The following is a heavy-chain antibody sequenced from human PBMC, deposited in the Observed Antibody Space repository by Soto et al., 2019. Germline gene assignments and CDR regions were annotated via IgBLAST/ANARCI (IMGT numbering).Heavy chain of an antibody. D-gene: IGHD2-15*01. CDR2: IYYSGST. CDR3: ARRVCSGGSCYPGSFDY. V-gene: IGHV4-59*01. Sequence: SETLSLTCTVSGGSISIYYWSWMRHPPGKGLEWIGYIYYSGSTNYNPSLKSRVTISVDTSKNQFSLKLSSVTAADTAVYYCARRVCSGGSCYPGSFDYWGQGTLVTVSS. CDR1: GGSISIYY. J-gene: IGHJ4*02.